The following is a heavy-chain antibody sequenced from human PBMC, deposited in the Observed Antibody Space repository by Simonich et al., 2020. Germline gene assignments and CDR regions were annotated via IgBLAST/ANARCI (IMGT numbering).Heavy chain of an antibody. Sequence: EVQLVESGGGLVQPGGSLRLSCAASGLTFSSYWMHWVRQSPGKGMWGVSLSNSEGSSTSDTDSVKGRFTISRDNAKNTLYLQMNSLRAEDTAVYYCARNRLDYWGQGTLVTVSS. CDR3: ARNRLDY. CDR2: SNSEGSST. J-gene: IGHJ4*02. V-gene: IGHV3-74*01. CDR1: GLTFSSYW.